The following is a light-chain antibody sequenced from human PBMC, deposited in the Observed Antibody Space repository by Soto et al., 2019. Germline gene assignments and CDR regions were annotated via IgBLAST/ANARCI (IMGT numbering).Light chain of an antibody. CDR1: QSISTY. CDR2: EAS. J-gene: IGKJ5*01. Sequence: IQMTQSPSSLSVSVGDRVTITCRASQSISTYLNWYQQKPGKAPKLLIYEASNLQSGVPSRFSGSGSGTEFALTISGLQPDDFASYYCQQFNSYPITFGQGTRLEIK. CDR3: QQFNSYPIT. V-gene: IGKV1-13*02.